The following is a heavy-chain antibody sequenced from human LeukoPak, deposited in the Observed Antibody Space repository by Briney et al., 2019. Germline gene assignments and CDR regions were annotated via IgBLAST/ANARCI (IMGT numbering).Heavy chain of an antibody. V-gene: IGHV1-18*01. D-gene: IGHD3-3*01. J-gene: IGHJ4*02. CDR1: GYTFTSYG. Sequence: EASVKVSCKASGYTFTSYGISWVRQAPGQGLEWMGWISTYNGNTNYAQKLQGRITMTTDTSTSTAYMELRSLRAEDTAVYYCARDTERWITIWDYWGQGTLVTVSS. CDR2: ISTYNGNT. CDR3: ARDTERWITIWDY.